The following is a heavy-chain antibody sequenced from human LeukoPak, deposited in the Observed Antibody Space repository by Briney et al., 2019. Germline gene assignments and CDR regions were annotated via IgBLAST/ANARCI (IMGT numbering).Heavy chain of an antibody. D-gene: IGHD6-19*01. CDR3: ARDRIAVAGNDY. J-gene: IGHJ4*02. V-gene: IGHV3-7*01. CDR2: INQDASEK. Sequence: PGGSLRLSCAASGFTFSSYGMSWVRQAPGKGLEWVSNINQDASEKYYVDSVKGRFTISRDNAKNSLYLQMNSLRAEDTAVYYCARDRIAVAGNDYWGQGTLVTVSS. CDR1: GFTFSSYG.